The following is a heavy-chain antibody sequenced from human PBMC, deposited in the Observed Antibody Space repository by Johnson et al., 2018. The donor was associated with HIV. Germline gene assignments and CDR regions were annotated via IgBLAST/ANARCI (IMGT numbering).Heavy chain of an antibody. V-gene: IGHV3-66*03. Sequence: MQLVESGGGLIQSGGSLRLSCAASGFTVSSNYMSWVRQAPGKGLEWVSVIYSGGNTYYADSVKGRFTISRDNSKNTLYLQMNSLRAEDTAVYYCARDLDTAMVTCAFDIWGQGTLVTVSS. J-gene: IGHJ3*02. CDR2: IYSGGNT. D-gene: IGHD5-18*01. CDR3: ARDLDTAMVTCAFDI. CDR1: GFTVSSNY.